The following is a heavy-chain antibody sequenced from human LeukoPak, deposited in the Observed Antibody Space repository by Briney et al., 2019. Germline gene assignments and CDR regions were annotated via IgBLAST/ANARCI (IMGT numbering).Heavy chain of an antibody. Sequence: PSETLSLTCAVYGGSFSGYYWGWIRQPPGKGLEWIGEINHSGSTNYNPSLKSRVTISVDTSKNQFSLKLSSVTAADTAVYYCATGGTMVRGVGGWFDPWGQGTLVTVSS. J-gene: IGHJ5*02. D-gene: IGHD3-10*01. CDR3: ATGGTMVRGVGGWFDP. CDR2: INHSGST. V-gene: IGHV4-34*01. CDR1: GGSFSGYY.